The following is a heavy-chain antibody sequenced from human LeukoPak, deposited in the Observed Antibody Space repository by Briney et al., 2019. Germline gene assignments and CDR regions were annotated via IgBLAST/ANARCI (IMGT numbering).Heavy chain of an antibody. CDR2: IRYDGSNK. CDR3: ARDYASGSYRLDY. J-gene: IGHJ4*02. V-gene: IGHV3-30*02. CDR1: GFTFSNYG. D-gene: IGHD1-26*01. Sequence: PGGSLRLSCAASGFTFSNYGMHWVRQAPGKGLEWVTFIRYDGSNKYYADSVKGRFTISRDNSKNTLYLQMNSLRAEDTAVYYCARDYASGSYRLDYWGQGTLVTVSS.